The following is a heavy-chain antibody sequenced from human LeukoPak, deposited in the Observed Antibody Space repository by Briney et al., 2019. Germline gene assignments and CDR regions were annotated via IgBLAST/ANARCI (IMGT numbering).Heavy chain of an antibody. CDR2: IIPIFGTA. Sequence: HVASVKVSCKASGGTFSSYAISWVRQAPGQGLEWMGGIIPIFGTANYAQKFQGRVTITADESTSTAYMKLSSLRSEDTAVYYCARDTGRYSSSWQYYFDYWGQGTLVTVSS. V-gene: IGHV1-69*01. D-gene: IGHD6-13*01. CDR3: ARDTGRYSSSWQYYFDY. CDR1: GGTFSSYA. J-gene: IGHJ4*02.